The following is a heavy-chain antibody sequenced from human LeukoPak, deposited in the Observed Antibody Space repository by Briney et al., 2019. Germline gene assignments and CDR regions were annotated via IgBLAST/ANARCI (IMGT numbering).Heavy chain of an antibody. CDR1: GFTFSDYA. D-gene: IGHD3-22*01. Sequence: TGGSLRLSCAASGFTFSDYAMSWVRQAPGKGLKWVSVISGSGGSTYNADSVKVRFTISRDNSKNTLYLQMNSLRAEDTAVYYCAKEAYYDSSGYYYRPRNFDYWGQGTLVTVSS. V-gene: IGHV3-23*01. CDR3: AKEAYYDSSGYYYRPRNFDY. J-gene: IGHJ4*02. CDR2: ISGSGGST.